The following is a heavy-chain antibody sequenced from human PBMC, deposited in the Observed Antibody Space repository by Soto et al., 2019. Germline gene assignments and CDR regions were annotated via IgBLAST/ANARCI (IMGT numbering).Heavy chain of an antibody. CDR1: GFTFSSYG. V-gene: IGHV3-33*01. CDR3: ARVGMYSSSWA. D-gene: IGHD6-13*01. Sequence: QVQLVESGGGVVQPGRSLRLSCAASGFTFSSYGMHWVRQAPGKGLEWVAVIWYDGSNKYYADSVKGRFTISRDNSKNTRYLQMTSLRAEDTAVYYCARVGMYSSSWAWGRGTLVTVSS. J-gene: IGHJ2*01. CDR2: IWYDGSNK.